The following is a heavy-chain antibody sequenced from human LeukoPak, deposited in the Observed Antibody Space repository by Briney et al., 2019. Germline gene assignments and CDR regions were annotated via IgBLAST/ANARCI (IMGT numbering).Heavy chain of an antibody. CDR1: GGSFSGYY. D-gene: IGHD2-15*01. Sequence: SETLSLTCAVYGGSFSGYYWSWIRQPPGKGLEWIGEINHSGSTNYNPSLKSRVTIFIDTSKNQFSLNVNSVTAADTAVYYCARAEGFVPHFDFWGQGILVTVSS. CDR3: ARAEGFVPHFDF. CDR2: INHSGST. J-gene: IGHJ4*02. V-gene: IGHV4-34*01.